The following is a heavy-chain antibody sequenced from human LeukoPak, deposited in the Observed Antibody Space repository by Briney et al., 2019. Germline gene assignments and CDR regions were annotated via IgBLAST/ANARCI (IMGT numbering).Heavy chain of an antibody. J-gene: IGHJ4*02. V-gene: IGHV4-59*08. CDR3: ARGRRGSPSDYVV. D-gene: IGHD3-16*01. CDR1: GDSINDYY. CDR2: IYHTGST. Sequence: SETLSLTCTVSGDSINDYYWSWIRQPPGKGLEWLAYIYHTGSTNYNSSLESRVTISVDTSKNQFSLKLSSVTAADTAVYYCARGRRGSPSDYVVWGQGTLVTVSS.